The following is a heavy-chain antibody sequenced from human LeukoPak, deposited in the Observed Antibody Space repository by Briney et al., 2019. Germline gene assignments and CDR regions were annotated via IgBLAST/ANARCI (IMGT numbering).Heavy chain of an antibody. CDR2: ISSNGGST. D-gene: IGHD5-24*01. J-gene: IGHJ4*02. V-gene: IGHV3-64*01. CDR1: GFTFSSYA. CDR3: ARGVEMATLLLDY. Sequence: GGSLRLSCAASGFTFSSYAMRWVRQAPGKGLEYVSAISSNGGSTYYANSVKGRFTISRDNSKNTLYLQMGSLRAEDMAVYYCARGVEMATLLLDYWGQGTLVTVSS.